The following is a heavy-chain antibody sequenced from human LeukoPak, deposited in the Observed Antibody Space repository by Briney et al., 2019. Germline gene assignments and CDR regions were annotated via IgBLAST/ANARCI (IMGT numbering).Heavy chain of an antibody. D-gene: IGHD6-19*01. V-gene: IGHV3-23*01. CDR3: ARDILAVAGTGYFDS. J-gene: IGHJ4*02. CDR1: GFTFSSYS. Sequence: GGSLRLSCAASGFTFSSYSMNWVRQAPGKGLEWVSAISGSGDSTYYADSVKGRFTISRDNSKNTLYLQMNSLRAEDTAVYYCARDILAVAGTGYFDSWGQGTLVTVSS. CDR2: ISGSGDST.